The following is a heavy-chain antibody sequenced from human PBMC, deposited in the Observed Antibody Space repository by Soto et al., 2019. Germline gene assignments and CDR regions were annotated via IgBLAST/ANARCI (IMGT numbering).Heavy chain of an antibody. CDR2: IYYRGST. V-gene: IGHV4-59*01. CDR1: GGSISGYY. Sequence: SETLSLTCNVSGGSISGYYWSWIRQPPGKGLEYIGYIYYRGSTNYNSSLKSRVTMSVDTSRNQFSLKMNSVTAADTAVYYCARQQLLPFYYALDVWGQGTTVTVSS. CDR3: ARQQLLPFYYALDV. D-gene: IGHD1-26*01. J-gene: IGHJ6*02.